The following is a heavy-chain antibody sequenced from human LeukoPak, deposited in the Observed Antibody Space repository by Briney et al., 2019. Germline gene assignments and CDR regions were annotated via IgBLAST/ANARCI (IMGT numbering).Heavy chain of an antibody. CDR2: IKQDGSEK. CDR1: GFTFSNAW. J-gene: IGHJ4*02. CDR3: ARERDDYNFFDY. V-gene: IGHV3-7*04. Sequence: GGSLRLSCAASGFTFSNAWMSWVRQAPGKGLEWVANIKQDGSEKYYVDSVKGRFTISRDNAKNSLYLQMNSLRVEDTAVYYCARERDDYNFFDYWGQGTLVTVSS. D-gene: IGHD5-24*01.